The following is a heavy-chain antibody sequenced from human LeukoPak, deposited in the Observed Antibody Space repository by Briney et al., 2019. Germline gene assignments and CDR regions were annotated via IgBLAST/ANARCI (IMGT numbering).Heavy chain of an antibody. CDR1: GYSFTNYW. Sequence: GESLKISCKASGYSFTNYWIGWVRQMPGKGLEWMGIVYPVDSDTKYSPSFQGQVTISADKSISTAYLQWSSLKASGTAMYYCARPSITYSSSWYGEFYFDYWGQGTLVTVSS. CDR3: ARPSITYSSSWYGEFYFDY. V-gene: IGHV5-51*01. J-gene: IGHJ4*02. CDR2: VYPVDSDT. D-gene: IGHD6-13*01.